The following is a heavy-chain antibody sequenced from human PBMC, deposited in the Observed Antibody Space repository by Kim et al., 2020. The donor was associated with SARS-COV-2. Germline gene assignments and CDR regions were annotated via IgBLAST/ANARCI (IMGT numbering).Heavy chain of an antibody. J-gene: IGHJ4*02. D-gene: IGHD3-22*01. V-gene: IGHV3-48*03. CDR2: ISSSGSTI. CDR3: ARADWYYYDSSGYPYFDY. Sequence: GGSLRLSCAASGFTFSSYEMNWVRQAPGKGLEWVSYISSSGSTIYYADSVKGRFTISRDNAKNSLYLQMNSLRAEDTAVYYCARADWYYYDSSGYPYFDYWGQGTLVTVSS. CDR1: GFTFSSYE.